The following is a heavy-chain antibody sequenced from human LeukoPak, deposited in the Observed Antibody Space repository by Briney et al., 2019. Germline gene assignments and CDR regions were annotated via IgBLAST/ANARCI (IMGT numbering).Heavy chain of an antibody. CDR2: ISSSSSYI. CDR3: ARGGLEGTYYDFWSGLDY. V-gene: IGHV3-21*01. D-gene: IGHD3-3*01. J-gene: IGHJ4*02. CDR1: GFTFSSYS. Sequence: GGSLRLSCAASGFTFSSYSMNWVRQAPGKGLEWVSSISSSSSYIYYADSVKGRFTISRDNAKNSLYLQMNSLRAEDTAVYYCARGGLEGTYYDFWSGLDYWGQGALVTVSS.